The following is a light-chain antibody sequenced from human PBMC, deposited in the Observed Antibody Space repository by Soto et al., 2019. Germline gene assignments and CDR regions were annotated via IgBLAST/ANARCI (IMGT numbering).Light chain of an antibody. J-gene: IGLJ2*01. CDR2: QVT. V-gene: IGLV2-11*01. CDR3: CSTAGNYTLV. Sequence: QSALTQPASVSGSPGQSITISCTGTSSDLAIYNYVSWYQQQPGKAPKLMIYQVTNRPSGVPARFSGSRSGNTASLTISGLQAEDEADYYCCSTAGNYTLVFGGGTKLTVL. CDR1: SSDLAIYNY.